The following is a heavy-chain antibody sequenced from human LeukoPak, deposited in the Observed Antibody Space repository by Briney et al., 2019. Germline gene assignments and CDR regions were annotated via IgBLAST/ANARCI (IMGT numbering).Heavy chain of an antibody. CDR2: IIPIFGTA. CDR3: ARASDKYDHYFDY. D-gene: IGHD3-3*01. CDR1: GGTFSSYA. V-gene: IGHV1-69*05. J-gene: IGHJ4*02. Sequence: SVKVSCKASGGTFSSYAISWVRQAPGQGLEWMGRIIPIFGTANYAQKFQGRVTITTDESTSTAYMELSSLRSEDTAVYYCARASDKYDHYFDYWGQGPLVSVSS.